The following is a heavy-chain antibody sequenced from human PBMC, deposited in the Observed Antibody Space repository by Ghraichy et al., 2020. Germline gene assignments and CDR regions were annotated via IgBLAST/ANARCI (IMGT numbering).Heavy chain of an antibody. CDR2: IIPIFGTA. Sequence: SVKVSCKASGGTFSSYAISWVRQAPGQGLEWMGGIIPIFGTANYAQKFQGRVTITTDESTSTAYMELSSLRSEDTAVYYCAREAAYYDILTGLQNDAFDIWGQGTMVTVSS. D-gene: IGHD3-9*01. CDR1: GGTFSSYA. J-gene: IGHJ3*02. V-gene: IGHV1-69*05. CDR3: AREAAYYDILTGLQNDAFDI.